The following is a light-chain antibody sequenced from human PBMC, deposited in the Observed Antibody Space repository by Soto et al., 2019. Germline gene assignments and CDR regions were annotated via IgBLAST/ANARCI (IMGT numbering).Light chain of an antibody. CDR3: QQYNSYPLT. CDR1: QTISTW. CDR2: DAS. V-gene: IGKV1-5*01. J-gene: IGKJ4*01. Sequence: DIQVTQSPPTLSASVGDRVTITCRASQTISTWMAWYQRKPGKAPKLLVYDASTLQSGVASRFSGSGSGTEFTLTINTLQPDDFATYYCQQYNSYPLTFGGGTKVDIK.